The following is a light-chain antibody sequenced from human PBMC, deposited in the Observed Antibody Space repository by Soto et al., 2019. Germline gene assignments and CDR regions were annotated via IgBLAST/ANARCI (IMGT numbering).Light chain of an antibody. Sequence: EVVLTQSPGTLSLSPGEGATLSCRASQIVTSNYLAWYQQKPGQAPRLLIYAASSRATGIPDRFGGSGSGTDFTLTISRLEPDDFAVYYCQQYGTSPRTFGQGTKLEIK. J-gene: IGKJ2*02. CDR3: QQYGTSPRT. CDR1: QIVTSNY. V-gene: IGKV3-20*01. CDR2: AAS.